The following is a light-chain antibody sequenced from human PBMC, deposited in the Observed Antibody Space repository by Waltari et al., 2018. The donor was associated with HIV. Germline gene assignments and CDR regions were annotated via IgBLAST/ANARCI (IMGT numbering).Light chain of an antibody. CDR3: SSYAGSNNWV. Sequence: QSALTQPPSASGSPGQSVTIPCTGTSSDVGGSNYVSWYQQHPGKAPQLMIYEVSQRPSGVPNRFSGSKSGNTASLTVSGLQTEDEANYYCSSYAGSNNWVFGGGTNLTVL. V-gene: IGLV2-8*01. J-gene: IGLJ3*02. CDR2: EVS. CDR1: SSDVGGSNY.